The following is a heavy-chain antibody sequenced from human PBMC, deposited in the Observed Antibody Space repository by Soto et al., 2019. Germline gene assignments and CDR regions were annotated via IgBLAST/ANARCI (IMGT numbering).Heavy chain of an antibody. J-gene: IGHJ6*03. V-gene: IGHV1-18*01. CDR1: GYTFTSYG. CDR2: ISAYNGNT. CDR3: ARVGEVTVTKDEYYYYYYMDV. Sequence: GASVKVSCKASGYTFTSYGISWVRQAPGQGLEWMGWISAYNGNTNYAQKLQGRVTMTTDTSTSTAYMELRSLRSDDTAVYYCARVGEVTVTKDEYYYYYYMDVWGKGTTVTVSS. D-gene: IGHD4-17*01.